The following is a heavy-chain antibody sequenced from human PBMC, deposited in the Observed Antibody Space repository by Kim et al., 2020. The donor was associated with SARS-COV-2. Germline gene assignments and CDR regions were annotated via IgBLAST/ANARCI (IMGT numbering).Heavy chain of an antibody. J-gene: IGHJ4*02. CDR2: VSGDGGTT. D-gene: IGHD6-19*01. V-gene: IGHV3-43*02. Sequence: GGSLRLSCAASGFTFADSVMHWVRQAPGKGLEWVALVSGDGGTTYYADSVKGRFTISRDNSKDSLYLQMNSLRTDDTAFYYCSKASGWLPRYWAKGTLVTVS. CDR3: SKASGWLPRY. CDR1: GFTFADSV.